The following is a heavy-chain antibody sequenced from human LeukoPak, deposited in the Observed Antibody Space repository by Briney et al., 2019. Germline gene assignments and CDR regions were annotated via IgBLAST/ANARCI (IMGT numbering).Heavy chain of an antibody. V-gene: IGHV3-23*01. CDR2: ISGSGGST. CDR1: GFSFSTDA. J-gene: IGHJ4*02. Sequence: GGSLRLSCAASGFSFSTDAMSWVRQAPEQGLEWVSGISGSGGSTFYADSVNDRFTIFRDNSKNTADLQMNGLRDEDTAVYYCVRDYPRDSVMGVTGGDHWGQGTLVTVSS. CDR3: VRDYPRDSVMGVTGGDH. D-gene: IGHD3-22*01.